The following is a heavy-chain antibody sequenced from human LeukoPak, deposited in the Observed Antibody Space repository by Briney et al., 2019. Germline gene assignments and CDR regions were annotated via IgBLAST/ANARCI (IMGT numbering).Heavy chain of an antibody. CDR3: ARRDYDILTGGEYFQH. V-gene: IGHV3-53*01. D-gene: IGHD3-9*01. J-gene: IGHJ1*01. CDR2: IYSGGSA. Sequence: GGSLRLSCAASGFTVSSNYMSWVRQAPGKGLEWVSVIYSGGSAYYADSVKGRFTISRDNSKNTLYLQMNSLRAEDTAVYYCARRDYDILTGGEYFQHWGQGTLVTVSS. CDR1: GFTVSSNY.